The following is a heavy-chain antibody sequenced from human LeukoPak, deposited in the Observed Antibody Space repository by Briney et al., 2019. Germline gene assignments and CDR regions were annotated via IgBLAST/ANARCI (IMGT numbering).Heavy chain of an antibody. J-gene: IGHJ3*02. D-gene: IGHD3-22*01. CDR3: ARDITMIVVAPPDAFDI. V-gene: IGHV1-2*02. Sequence: RASVKVSCKASGYTFTGYYMHWVRQAPGQGLEWMGWINPNSGGTNYAQKFQGRVTMTRDTSISTAYMELRSLRSDDTAVYYCARDITMIVVAPPDAFDIWGQGTMVTVSS. CDR2: INPNSGGT. CDR1: GYTFTGYY.